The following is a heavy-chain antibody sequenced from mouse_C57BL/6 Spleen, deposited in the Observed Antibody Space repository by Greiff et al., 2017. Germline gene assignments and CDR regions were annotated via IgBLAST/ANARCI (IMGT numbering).Heavy chain of an antibody. D-gene: IGHD2-2*01. CDR1: GYTFTSYT. Sequence: QVQLKQSGAELARPGASVKMSCKASGYTFTSYTMHWVQQRPGQGLEWIGYINPSSGYTKYNQKFKDKATLTADKSSSTAYMQLSSLTSEDSAVYYCARWGGDDVAWFAYWGQGTLVTVSA. CDR3: ARWGGDDVAWFAY. CDR2: INPSSGYT. J-gene: IGHJ3*01. V-gene: IGHV1-4*01.